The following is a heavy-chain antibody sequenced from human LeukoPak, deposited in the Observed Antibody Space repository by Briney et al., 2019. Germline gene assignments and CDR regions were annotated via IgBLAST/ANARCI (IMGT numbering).Heavy chain of an antibody. V-gene: IGHV4-39*02. Sequence: SETLSLTCTVSGVSISTSIYYWGWIRQPPGRGLGWVGGVYYRGGTHYNPSLKSRVAISVDPSKNQFSLKLSSVTAAATAVYYCAREKAVDGLYSFDYWGQGTLVTVSS. CDR2: VYYRGGT. CDR3: AREKAVDGLYSFDY. J-gene: IGHJ4*02. D-gene: IGHD6-19*01. CDR1: GVSISTSIYY.